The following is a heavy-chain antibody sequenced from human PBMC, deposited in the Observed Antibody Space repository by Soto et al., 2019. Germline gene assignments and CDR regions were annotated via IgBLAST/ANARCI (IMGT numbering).Heavy chain of an antibody. J-gene: IGHJ6*03. CDR1: GGSISSYY. CDR3: ARGHPPEYSSSWGGLVDYYMDV. Sequence: QSQTLSLTCTVSGGSISSYYWSWIRQPPGKGLEWIGYIYYSGSTNYNPSLKSRVTRSVDTSKNQISLTPSSVTAADPAVYYWARGHPPEYSSSWGGLVDYYMDVWGKGTTVTVSS. CDR2: IYYSGST. D-gene: IGHD6-6*01. V-gene: IGHV4-59*01.